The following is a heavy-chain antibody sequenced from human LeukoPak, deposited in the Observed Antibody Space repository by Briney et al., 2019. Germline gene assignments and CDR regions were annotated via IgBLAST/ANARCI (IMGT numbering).Heavy chain of an antibody. CDR1: GFTFSSYS. D-gene: IGHD2-21*02. Sequence: PGGSLRLSCAASGFTFSSYSMNWVRQAPGKGLEWLSYISSSSSIIYYADSVKGRFTISRDNAKNSLYLQMNSLRDEDTAVYYCAKSDTYRSDYWGQGTLVTVSS. CDR2: ISSSSSII. CDR3: AKSDTYRSDY. J-gene: IGHJ4*02. V-gene: IGHV3-48*02.